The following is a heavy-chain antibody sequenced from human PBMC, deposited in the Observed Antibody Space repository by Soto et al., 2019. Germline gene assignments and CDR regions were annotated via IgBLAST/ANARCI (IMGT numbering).Heavy chain of an antibody. J-gene: IGHJ1*01. D-gene: IGHD3-22*01. V-gene: IGHV1-69*06. CDR1: GGTFSSYA. Sequence: EASVKVSCKASGGTFSSYAISWVRQAPGQGLEWMGGIIPIFGTANYAQKFQGRVTITADKSTSTAYMELSSLRSEDTAVYYCARVAAHSGSLGPFQHSGQGTLVTVS. CDR2: IIPIFGTA. CDR3: ARVAAHSGSLGPFQH.